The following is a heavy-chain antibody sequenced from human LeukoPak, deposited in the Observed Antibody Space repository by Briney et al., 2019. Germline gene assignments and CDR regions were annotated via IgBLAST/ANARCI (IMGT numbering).Heavy chain of an antibody. CDR3: ARVRAVAGTWGAFDI. Sequence: GGSLRLSCPASGITFHDYAMHWVRQAPGKGLEWVSGISWNSGSIGYADSVKGRLTISRDNAKNSLYLQMNSLRAEDMALYYCARVRAVAGTWGAFDIWGQRTMVTVSS. CDR1: GITFHDYA. CDR2: ISWNSGSI. J-gene: IGHJ3*02. D-gene: IGHD6-19*01. V-gene: IGHV3-9*03.